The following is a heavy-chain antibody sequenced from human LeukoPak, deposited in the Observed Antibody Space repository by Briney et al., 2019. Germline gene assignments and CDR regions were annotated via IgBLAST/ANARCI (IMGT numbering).Heavy chain of an antibody. CDR3: AKTTTGYSSGRFPGWPVDY. Sequence: PGGSLRLSCAASGFTFSSYAMYWVRQAPGKGLEWVSGIFGSGVSTHYADSVKGRFTISRDNSKNTVYLQMNSLRAEDTAVYYCAKTTTGYSSGRFPGWPVDYWGQGTLVTVSS. D-gene: IGHD6-19*01. V-gene: IGHV3-23*01. J-gene: IGHJ4*02. CDR2: IFGSGVST. CDR1: GFTFSSYA.